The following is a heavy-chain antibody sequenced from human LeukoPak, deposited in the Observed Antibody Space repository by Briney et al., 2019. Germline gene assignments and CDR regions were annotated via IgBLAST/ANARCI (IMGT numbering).Heavy chain of an antibody. J-gene: IGHJ4*02. Sequence: GRSLRLSCAASGFTFSSYAMHWVRQAPGKGLEWVAVISYDGSNKYYADSVKGRFTISRDNSKNTLYLQMNSLRAEDTAVYYCASTIWFGDPFDYWGQGTLVTVSS. CDR3: ASTIWFGDPFDY. D-gene: IGHD3-10*01. CDR2: ISYDGSNK. V-gene: IGHV3-30-3*01. CDR1: GFTFSSYA.